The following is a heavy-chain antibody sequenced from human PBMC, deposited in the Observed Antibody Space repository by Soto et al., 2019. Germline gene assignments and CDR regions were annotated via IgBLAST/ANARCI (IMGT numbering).Heavy chain of an antibody. CDR1: GFSFSSYE. D-gene: IGHD1-26*01. V-gene: IGHV3-48*03. J-gene: IGHJ5*02. CDR2: ICSSGSDT. CDR3: ASLSGSYGFDP. Sequence: EAQLVESGGDLVQPGGSLRLSCAGSGFSFSSYEMNWVRQAPGKGLEWVSYICSSGSDTYYADSVKARFTISRDNAQNSLYLQMTRLRAEDTAIYYCASLSGSYGFDPWGQGTLVTVSS.